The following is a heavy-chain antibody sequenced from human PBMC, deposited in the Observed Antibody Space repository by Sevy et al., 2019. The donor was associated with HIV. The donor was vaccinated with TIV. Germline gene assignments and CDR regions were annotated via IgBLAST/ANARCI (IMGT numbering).Heavy chain of an antibody. Sequence: SETLSLTCTVSGGSISSGDYYWSWIRQPPGKGLEWIGYIYYSGRTYYNPSLKSRVTISVDTSKNQFSLKLSSVTAAETAVYYCARGSRDNNNYYYYGMDVWGQGTTVTVSS. CDR1: GGSISSGDYY. V-gene: IGHV4-30-4*01. J-gene: IGHJ6*02. CDR3: ARGSRDNNNYYYYGMDV. D-gene: IGHD1-1*01. CDR2: IYYSGRT.